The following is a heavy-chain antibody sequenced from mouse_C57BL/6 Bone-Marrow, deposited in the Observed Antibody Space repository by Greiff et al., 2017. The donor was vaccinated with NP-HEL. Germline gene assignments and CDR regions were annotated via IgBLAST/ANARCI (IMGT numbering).Heavy chain of an antibody. CDR3: ARVYYGSGRYYAMDY. J-gene: IGHJ4*01. Sequence: QVQLQQSGPELVKPGASVKISCKASGYAFSSSWMNWVKQRPGQGLEWIGRIYPGDGDTNYNGKFKGKATLTADKSSSTAYMQLSSLTSEDSAVYFCARVYYGSGRYYAMDYWGQVTSVTVSS. V-gene: IGHV1-82*01. CDR2: IYPGDGDT. D-gene: IGHD1-1*01. CDR1: GYAFSSSW.